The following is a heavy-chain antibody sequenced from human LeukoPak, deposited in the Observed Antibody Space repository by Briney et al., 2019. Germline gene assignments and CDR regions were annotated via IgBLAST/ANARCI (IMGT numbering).Heavy chain of an antibody. D-gene: IGHD2-15*01. CDR2: ISGSSGNT. Sequence: GGSLRLSCAASGFTFSSYAMSWVRQAPGKGLEWVSVISGSSGNTYYADSVKGRFTISRDNSKNTLYLQMNSLRAEDTAVYYCAKNRCTGGSCYSGESSWGQGILVTVSS. V-gene: IGHV3-23*01. J-gene: IGHJ5*02. CDR3: AKNRCTGGSCYSGESS. CDR1: GFTFSSYA.